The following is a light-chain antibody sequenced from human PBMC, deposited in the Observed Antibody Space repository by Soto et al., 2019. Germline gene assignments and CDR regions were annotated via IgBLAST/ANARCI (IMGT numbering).Light chain of an antibody. J-gene: IGKJ3*01. CDR3: QQGNNWPIFT. CDR2: TTS. CDR1: QSVSKS. Sequence: EIVLTQSPAPLSLSPGERATLSCRASQSVSKSLAWYQQKPGQAPRLLIYTTSTRVTGIPGRLSGSGSRTDFTRTISSLEPEDFAVYYCQQGNNWPIFTFGPGTKVDLK. V-gene: IGKV3-11*01.